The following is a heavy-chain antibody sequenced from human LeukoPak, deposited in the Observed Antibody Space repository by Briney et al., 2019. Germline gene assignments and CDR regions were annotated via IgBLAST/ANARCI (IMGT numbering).Heavy chain of an antibody. CDR2: VSGSGGTT. J-gene: IGHJ4*02. Sequence: PGRSLRLSCAASGFTFNNYAMNWVRQAPGKGLEWVSVVSGSGGTTHYTDSVKGRFTISRDNSKNTLYLQMSSLRGEDTAMYYCVKDDYSNSWYYFASWGQGTQVTVSS. D-gene: IGHD6-13*01. V-gene: IGHV3-23*01. CDR1: GFTFNNYA. CDR3: VKDDYSNSWYYFAS.